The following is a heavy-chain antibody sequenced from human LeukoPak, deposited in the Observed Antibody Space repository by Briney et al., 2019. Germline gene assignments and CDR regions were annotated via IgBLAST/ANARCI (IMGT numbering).Heavy chain of an antibody. J-gene: IGHJ4*02. CDR1: GGSVSSGSYY. Sequence: PSETLSLTCTVSGGSVSSGSYYWSWIRQSPGEGLEWIGNIYSSGSTNYNPSLKSRVTISLDTSKNQFSLKLSSVTAADTAVYYCARMAYFYDSSGYSQLDYWGQGTLVTVSS. D-gene: IGHD3-22*01. V-gene: IGHV4-61*01. CDR3: ARMAYFYDSSGYSQLDY. CDR2: IYSSGST.